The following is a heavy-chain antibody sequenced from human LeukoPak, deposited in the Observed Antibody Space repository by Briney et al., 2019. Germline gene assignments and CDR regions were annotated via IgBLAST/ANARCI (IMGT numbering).Heavy chain of an antibody. D-gene: IGHD5-18*01. CDR3: AREWSGYSFDY. Sequence: GGSLRLSCAGSGFTFSTFGMHWVCQAPGKGLEWVAVIPNDGKIKYYSDSVTGRFTVSRDNSKNTVYLQMNSLRAEDTAVYYCAREWSGYSFDYWGQGALVAVSS. V-gene: IGHV3-30*03. J-gene: IGHJ4*02. CDR1: GFTFSTFG. CDR2: IPNDGKIK.